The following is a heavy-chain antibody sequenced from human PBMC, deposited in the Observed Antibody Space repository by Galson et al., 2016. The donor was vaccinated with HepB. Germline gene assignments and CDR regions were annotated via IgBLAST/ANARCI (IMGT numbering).Heavy chain of an antibody. CDR3: AKEKDSFQVQTPPDAFDV. J-gene: IGHJ3*01. CDR1: GFNFGDYT. D-gene: IGHD3-10*01. CDR2: ISRKSGDM. Sequence: SLRLSCAASGFNFGDYTMHWVRLAPGKGLEWVTGISRKSGDMPYADSVKGRFTISRDNAKNSVYLQMNSVTTEDTGLYYCAKEKDSFQVQTPPDAFDVWGQGTMVTVSS. V-gene: IGHV3-9*01.